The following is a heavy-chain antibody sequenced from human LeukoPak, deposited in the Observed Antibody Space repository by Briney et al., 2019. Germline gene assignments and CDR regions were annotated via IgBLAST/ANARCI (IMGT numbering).Heavy chain of an antibody. Sequence: ASVKGTCKASGYSFTSYDINWVRQTTGQGVEWMGWMNPNRGNTGYAQKFLGRVTMTRNTSISTAYMDLSSVRSEDTAVYFCARGDAVRNLVDYWGHGTLVTVSS. CDR1: GYSFTSYD. J-gene: IGHJ4*01. V-gene: IGHV1-8*01. CDR3: ARGDAVRNLVDY. CDR2: MNPNRGNT.